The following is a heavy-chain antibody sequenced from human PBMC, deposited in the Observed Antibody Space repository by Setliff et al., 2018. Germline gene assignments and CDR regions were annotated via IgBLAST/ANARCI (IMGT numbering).Heavy chain of an antibody. V-gene: IGHV4-4*08. Sequence: SETLSLTCTVSGGSISSYYWSWIRQPPGKGLEWIGYIYASGSTNYNPSLKSRVALSVDTSKNQFSLKVSSVTAADTAVYYCARAPPNRYSGSYEYFYMDVWGKGTTVTVSS. CDR1: GGSISSYY. D-gene: IGHD1-26*01. J-gene: IGHJ6*03. CDR2: IYASGST. CDR3: ARAPPNRYSGSYEYFYMDV.